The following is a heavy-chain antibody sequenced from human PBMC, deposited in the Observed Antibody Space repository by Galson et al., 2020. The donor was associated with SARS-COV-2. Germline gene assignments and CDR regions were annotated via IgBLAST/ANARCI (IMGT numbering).Heavy chain of an antibody. Sequence: SETLSLTCAVYGGTFSGYYRSWIRQPPGKGLEWTGEINSSGSTKYNPSLKSGVSISLDTSKNHFSLKLSTVTAADTAEYYCVREENFFLVVTATRMCYFDYWGRGTLATVSS. CDR2: INSSGST. J-gene: IGHJ4*02. CDR3: VREENFFLVVTATRMCYFDY. CDR1: GGTFSGYY. D-gene: IGHD2-21*02. V-gene: IGHV4-34*01.